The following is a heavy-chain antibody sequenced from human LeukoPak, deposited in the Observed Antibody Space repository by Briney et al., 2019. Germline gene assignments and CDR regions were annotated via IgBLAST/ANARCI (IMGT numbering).Heavy chain of an antibody. D-gene: IGHD1-26*01. J-gene: IGHJ4*02. CDR3: AAATSWSYPYYFDY. CDR1: GYTFTSYG. Sequence: GASVKVSCKASGYTFTSYGISWVRQAPGQGLEWMGWISAYNGNTNYAQKLQGRVTMTTDTSTSTAYMELRSLRSDDTAVYYCAAATSWSYPYYFDYWGQGTLVTVSS. CDR2: ISAYNGNT. V-gene: IGHV1-18*01.